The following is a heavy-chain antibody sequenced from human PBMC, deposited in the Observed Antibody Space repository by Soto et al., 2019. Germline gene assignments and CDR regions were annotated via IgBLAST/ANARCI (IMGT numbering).Heavy chain of an antibody. D-gene: IGHD1-26*01. CDR1: GFSLSTSGMG. Sequence: QITLKESGATLVIHTQTLTLTCTFSGFSLSTSGMGVGWIRQPPGKALEWLALISWDDNKRFSPSLRSRLTITKDPSKNRVVLTMTNMNPAYTATYSFAHSGGSLSSFLNWFDAWGQGTLVTVSS. J-gene: IGHJ5*02. V-gene: IGHV2-5*02. CDR2: ISWDDNK. CDR3: AHSGGSLSSFLNWFDA.